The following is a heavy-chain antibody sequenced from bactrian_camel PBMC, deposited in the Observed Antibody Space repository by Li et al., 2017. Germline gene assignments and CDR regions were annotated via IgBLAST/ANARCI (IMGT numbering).Heavy chain of an antibody. Sequence: HVQLVESGGGSVQSGGSLRLSCGTSGDTSSGRCVAWFRQAPGKEREGVASIYTGAGSTFYTDAVKGRFTVSQDTAENMVYLQMNNLTLEGTAMYYCASARSPACLSMTISRYQDWGLGTQVTVS. J-gene: IGHJ4*01. CDR1: GDTSSGRC. D-gene: IGHD3*01. CDR2: IYTGAGST. CDR3: ASARSPACLSMTISRYQD. V-gene: IGHV3S1*01.